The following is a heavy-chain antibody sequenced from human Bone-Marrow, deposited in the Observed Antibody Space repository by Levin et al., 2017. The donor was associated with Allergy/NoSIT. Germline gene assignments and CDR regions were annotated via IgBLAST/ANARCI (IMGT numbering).Heavy chain of an antibody. V-gene: IGHV3-30*04. CDR1: GFVFSTYA. Sequence: LSLTCAASGFVFSTYALQWVWQAPGKGLQWVAVISADGKNISYADSLEGRFTISRDNLKRSLYLQLNSPRSDDTAVYYCARSKWFGELSPLDHWGRGILVSVSS. CDR3: ARSKWFGELSPLDH. D-gene: IGHD3-10*01. J-gene: IGHJ4*02. CDR2: ISADGKNI.